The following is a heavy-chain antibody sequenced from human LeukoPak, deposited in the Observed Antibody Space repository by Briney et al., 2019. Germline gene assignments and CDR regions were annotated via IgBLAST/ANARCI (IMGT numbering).Heavy chain of an antibody. CDR1: GFTFSSYG. CDR3: ARGFYGDYRDSFDY. V-gene: IGHV3-33*01. D-gene: IGHD4-17*01. Sequence: GRSLRLSCAASGFTFSSYGMHWVRQAPGKGLEWVAVIWYDGSNKYYADSVKGRFTISRDNSKNTLYLQMNSLRAEDTAVYYCARGFYGDYRDSFDYWGQGTLVTVSS. J-gene: IGHJ4*02. CDR2: IWYDGSNK.